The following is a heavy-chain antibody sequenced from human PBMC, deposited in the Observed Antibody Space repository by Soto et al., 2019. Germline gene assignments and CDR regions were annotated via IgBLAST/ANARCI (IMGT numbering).Heavy chain of an antibody. D-gene: IGHD2-2*01. CDR1: GGTFSGYT. Sequence: QVQLVQSGAEVKKPGSSVKDSCKASGGTFSGYTISWVRQAPGQGLEWMGRIIPILGIANYAQKFQGRVTITADKSTSTAYMELSSLRSEDTAVYYCASSIRVDYYYYGMDFWGQGTTVTVSS. J-gene: IGHJ6*02. CDR2: IIPILGIA. CDR3: ASSIRVDYYYYGMDF. V-gene: IGHV1-69*02.